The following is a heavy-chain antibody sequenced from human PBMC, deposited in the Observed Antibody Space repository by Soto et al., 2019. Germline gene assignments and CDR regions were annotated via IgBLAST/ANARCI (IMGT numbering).Heavy chain of an antibody. CDR2: INPHGGST. CDR3: ARSSGGNFGIIIEGSNWFDP. J-gene: IGHJ5*02. Sequence: QVQLVQSGAEVKRPGASVKVSCKAPGDTFTSYYLNWVRQAPGQGLEWMGVINPHGGSTKYAQKLQGRSTRARDTSRSTVYMELSSLRSDDTAIYYCARSSGGNFGIIIEGSNWFDPWGQGALVTVSS. CDR1: GDTFTSYY. V-gene: IGHV1-46*04. D-gene: IGHD3-3*01.